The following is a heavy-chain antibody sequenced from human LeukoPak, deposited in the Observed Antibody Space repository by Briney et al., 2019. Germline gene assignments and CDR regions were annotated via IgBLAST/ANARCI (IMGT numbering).Heavy chain of an antibody. CDR2: IIPIFGTA. CDR1: GGTFSSYA. Sequence: SVKVSCKASGGTFSSYAISWVRQAPGQGLEWMGGIIPIFGTANYVQKFQGRVTITTDESTSTAYMELSSLRSEDTAVYYCARGTVVRGVIYHYYYMDVWGKGTTVTVSS. V-gene: IGHV1-69*05. D-gene: IGHD3-10*01. J-gene: IGHJ6*03. CDR3: ARGTVVRGVIYHYYYMDV.